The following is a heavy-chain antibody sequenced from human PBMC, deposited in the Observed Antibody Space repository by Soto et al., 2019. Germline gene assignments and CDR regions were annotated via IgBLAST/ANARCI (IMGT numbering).Heavy chain of an antibody. J-gene: IGHJ3*01. CDR1: GGSISSYY. Sequence: QVQLQESGPGLVKPSETLSLTCTVSGGSISSYYWSWIRQPPGKGLEWIGYIFYSGSTNYNPSLKSRVTISVDTSKNKFSLKLSSVTAADTAVYYCARLYGLDAFDFWGQGTMVTVSS. CDR3: ARLYGLDAFDF. D-gene: IGHD3-16*02. CDR2: IFYSGST. V-gene: IGHV4-59*08.